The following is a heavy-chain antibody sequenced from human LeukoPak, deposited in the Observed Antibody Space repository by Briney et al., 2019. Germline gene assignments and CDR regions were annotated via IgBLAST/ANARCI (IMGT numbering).Heavy chain of an antibody. Sequence: ASVKVSCKASGYIFSDYYMHWVRQATGQGLEWMGWMNPNSGNTGYAQKFQGRVTMTRNTSIITAYMELSSLRSEDTAVYYCARDRYCSSTSCFNYYYGMDVWGQGTTVTVSS. CDR3: ARDRYCSSTSCFNYYYGMDV. V-gene: IGHV1-8*02. CDR2: MNPNSGNT. D-gene: IGHD2-2*01. CDR1: GYIFSDYY. J-gene: IGHJ6*02.